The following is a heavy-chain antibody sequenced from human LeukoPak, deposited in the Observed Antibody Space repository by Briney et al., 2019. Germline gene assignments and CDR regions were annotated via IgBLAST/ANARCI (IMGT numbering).Heavy chain of an antibody. Sequence: GASVKVPCKASGYTFTSYYMHWVRQAPGQGLEWMGIINPSGGSTSYAQKFQGRVTMTRDTSTSTAYMELSSLRSEDTAVYYCARDRAYYYGSGSYYKYGNHWFDPWGQGTLVTVSS. V-gene: IGHV1-46*01. J-gene: IGHJ5*02. CDR2: INPSGGST. D-gene: IGHD3-10*01. CDR3: ARDRAYYYGSGSYYKYGNHWFDP. CDR1: GYTFTSYY.